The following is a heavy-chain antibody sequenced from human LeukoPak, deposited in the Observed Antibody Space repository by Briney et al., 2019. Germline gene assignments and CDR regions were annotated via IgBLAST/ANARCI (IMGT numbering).Heavy chain of an antibody. CDR3: ARDLRECSGGSCYIFDY. J-gene: IGHJ4*02. D-gene: IGHD2-15*01. V-gene: IGHV3-23*01. CDR2: ISASGAAS. CDR1: GFTFHNFA. Sequence: GGSLRLSCAASGFTFHNFAMSWVRQAPGKGLEWVSSISASGAASYHADSAKGRFTISRDNAKNSLLLQMNSLRAEDTAVYYCARDLRECSGGSCYIFDYWGQGTLVTVSS.